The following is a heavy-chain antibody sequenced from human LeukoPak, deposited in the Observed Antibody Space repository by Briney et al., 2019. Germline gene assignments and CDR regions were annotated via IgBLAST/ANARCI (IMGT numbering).Heavy chain of an antibody. CDR2: FDPEDGET. J-gene: IGHJ4*02. CDR3: ATVGYCSGGSCYGPYYFDY. D-gene: IGHD2-15*01. Sequence: ASVKVSCKVSGYTLTELSMHWVRQAPGKGLEWMGGFDPEDGETIYAQKFQGRVTVTEDTSTDTAYMELSSLRSEDTAVYYCATVGYCSGGSCYGPYYFDYWGQGTLVTVSS. V-gene: IGHV1-24*01. CDR1: GYTLTELS.